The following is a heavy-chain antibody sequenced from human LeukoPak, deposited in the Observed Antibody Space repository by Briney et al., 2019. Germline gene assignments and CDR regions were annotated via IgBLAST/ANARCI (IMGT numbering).Heavy chain of an antibody. Sequence: GGSLRLSCAASGFAFSRYSMNWVRQAPGKGLEWVASISSTSTFIYSAGSVKGRFTISRDTAKNSLFLQMNSLRAEDTAIYYCARDYFDSSDYPQTYYYYYMDVWGKGTTVTVSS. V-gene: IGHV3-21*01. CDR1: GFAFSRYS. CDR2: ISSTSTFI. CDR3: ARDYFDSSDYPQTYYYYYMDV. J-gene: IGHJ6*03. D-gene: IGHD3-22*01.